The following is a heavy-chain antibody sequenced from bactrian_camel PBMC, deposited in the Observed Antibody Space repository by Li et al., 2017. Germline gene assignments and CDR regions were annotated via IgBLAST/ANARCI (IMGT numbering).Heavy chain of an antibody. CDR2: IDTSGST. Sequence: HVQLVESGGGSVQAGGSLRLTCVVSLHRISSRCMAWFRQAAGQGREGVATIDTSGSTSYSASVKGRFTISKVNANHTLYLQMNDLKPEDTAMYYCAVDPCGGSTYFLSLRKPHGYWGQGTQVTVS. CDR1: LHRISSRC. CDR3: AVDPCGGSTYFLSLRKPHGY. D-gene: IGHD7*01. J-gene: IGHJ6*01. V-gene: IGHV3-2*01.